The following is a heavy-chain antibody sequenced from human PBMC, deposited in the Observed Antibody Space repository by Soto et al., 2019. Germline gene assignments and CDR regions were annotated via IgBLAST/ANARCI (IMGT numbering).Heavy chain of an antibody. Sequence: ASVKVSCKDSGYTFTSYDINWVRQATGQGLEWMGWMNPNSGNTGYAQKFQGRVTMTRNTSISTAYMELSSLRSEDTAVYYCAQNTYYYGSGSYYNSSTNKDDAFDICGQGTMVTVSS. CDR1: GYTFTSYD. D-gene: IGHD3-10*01. CDR2: MNPNSGNT. V-gene: IGHV1-8*01. CDR3: AQNTYYYGSGSYYNSSTNKDDAFDI. J-gene: IGHJ3*02.